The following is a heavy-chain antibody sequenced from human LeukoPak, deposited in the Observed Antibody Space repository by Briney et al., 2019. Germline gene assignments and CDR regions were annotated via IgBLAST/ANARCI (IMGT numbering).Heavy chain of an antibody. J-gene: IGHJ3*02. D-gene: IGHD6-13*01. V-gene: IGHV5-51*01. CDR2: IYPGDSDT. Sequence: RGESLKISCKGSGYSFTTYWIGWVRQMPRKGLEWMGIIYPGDSDTTYSPSFQGQVTISADKSISTAYLQWSSLKASDSAMYYCGRIPAAGSLKGSFDIWGQGTMVTVSS. CDR3: GRIPAAGSLKGSFDI. CDR1: GYSFTTYW.